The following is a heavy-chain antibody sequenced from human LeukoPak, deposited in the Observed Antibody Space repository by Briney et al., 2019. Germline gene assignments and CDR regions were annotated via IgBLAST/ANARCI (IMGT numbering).Heavy chain of an antibody. D-gene: IGHD2-21*02. V-gene: IGHV3-7*01. CDR2: INPDGRDT. Sequence: GGSLRLSCAVSGFTFSGYAMSWVRQAPGKGLEWVAHINPDGRDTYYVDSVKGRFTISRDNAQNSMYLQMNSLRVEDTAVYYCTSWGDTTAEYFQRWGQGTLVTVSS. CDR3: TSWGDTTAEYFQR. J-gene: IGHJ1*01. CDR1: GFTFSGYA.